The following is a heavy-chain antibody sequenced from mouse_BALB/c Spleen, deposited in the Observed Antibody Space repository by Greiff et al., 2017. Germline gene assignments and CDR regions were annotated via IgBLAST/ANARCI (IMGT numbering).Heavy chain of an antibody. V-gene: IGHV1-47*01. J-gene: IGHJ4*01. Sequence: VKVVESGAELVQPGASVKMSCTAFGYSFTTYPIEWIKQNHGKSLEWIGNFHPYNDDTKYNENFKGKAKLTVEKSSSTVYLELSRLTSDDSAVYYCARTYGYGRMDYWGEGPSVTVSS. CDR2: FHPYNDDT. D-gene: IGHD2-2*01. CDR3: ARTYGYGRMDY. CDR1: GYSFTTYP.